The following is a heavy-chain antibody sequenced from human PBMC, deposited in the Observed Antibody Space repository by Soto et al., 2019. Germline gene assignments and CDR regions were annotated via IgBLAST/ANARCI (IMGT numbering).Heavy chain of an antibody. CDR3: AHRLREKMILPILRPFDY. J-gene: IGHJ4*02. CDR2: IHWNDYQ. V-gene: IGHV2-5*01. D-gene: IGHD3-16*01. Sequence: QITLKESGPTLVKPTQTLTLTCTFSGFSMNTPGVGVGWIRQPPGKAPECLAVIHWNDYQRYSPSLKSRLSISKDTSKNQVVLTMANMDPVDTATYYCAHRLREKMILPILRPFDYWGQGILVTVSS. CDR1: GFSMNTPGVG.